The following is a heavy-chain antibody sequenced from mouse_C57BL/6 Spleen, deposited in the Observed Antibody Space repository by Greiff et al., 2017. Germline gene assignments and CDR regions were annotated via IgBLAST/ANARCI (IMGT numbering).Heavy chain of an antibody. CDR3: TRRGLLFAY. CDR1: GYTFTDYE. CDR2: IDPETGGT. V-gene: IGHV1-15*01. Sequence: QVQLKESGAELVRPGASVTLSCKASGYTFTDYEMHWVKQTPVHGLEWIGAIDPETGGTAYNQKFKGKAILTADKSSSTAYMELRSLTSEDSAVYYCTRRGLLFAYWGQGTLVTVSA. J-gene: IGHJ3*01.